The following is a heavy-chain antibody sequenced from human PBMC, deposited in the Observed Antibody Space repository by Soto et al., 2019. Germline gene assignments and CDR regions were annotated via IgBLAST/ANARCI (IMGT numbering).Heavy chain of an antibody. CDR3: AKDILGYYDFWSGSYYFDY. V-gene: IGHV3-23*01. CDR1: GFTFSSYA. Sequence: PGGSLRRSCAASGFTFSSYAMSWVHQAPGKGLEWVSAISVSGGSTYYADSVKGRFTISRDNSKNTLYLQMNSLRAEDTAVYYCAKDILGYYDFWSGSYYFDYWGQGTLVTVSS. CDR2: ISVSGGST. J-gene: IGHJ4*02. D-gene: IGHD3-3*01.